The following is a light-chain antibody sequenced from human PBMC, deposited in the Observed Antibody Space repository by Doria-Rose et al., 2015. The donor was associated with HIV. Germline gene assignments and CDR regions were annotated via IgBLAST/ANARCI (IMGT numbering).Light chain of an antibody. CDR1: SSNIGSNT. J-gene: IGLJ1*01. Sequence: ETPGQGVTVSCSGGSSNIGSNTVKWFQQLPGAAPKLLIYSDNQRPSWVPDRFSGSKSGTSASLAISGLQTEDEGDYYCAAWDDSLSGYVFGSGTKVTAL. CDR2: SDN. CDR3: AAWDDSLSGYV. V-gene: IGLV1-44*01.